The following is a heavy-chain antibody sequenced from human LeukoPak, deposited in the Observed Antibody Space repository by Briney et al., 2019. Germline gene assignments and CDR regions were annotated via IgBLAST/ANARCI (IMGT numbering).Heavy chain of an antibody. CDR2: VSYDGSTK. CDR3: AKSAPDVSFDY. CDR1: GFTFSNYG. D-gene: IGHD3-10*02. J-gene: IGHJ4*02. Sequence: PGRSLRLSCAASGFTFSNYGMQWVRQAPGKGLEWVAVVSYDGSTKYYEDSVKGRFTISRDNSKNTLYLQMDSLRPEDTAVYYCAKSAPDVSFDYWGQGTLVTVSS. V-gene: IGHV3-30*18.